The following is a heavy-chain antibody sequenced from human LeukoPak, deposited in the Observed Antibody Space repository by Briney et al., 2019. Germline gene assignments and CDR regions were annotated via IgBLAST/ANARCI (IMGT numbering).Heavy chain of an antibody. V-gene: IGHV3-74*01. CDR1: GFTFSNYW. Sequence: PGWSLRLSCAASGFTFSNYWMHWVRQAPGNGLVWVSRINSDGSSTTYADSVKGRFTISRDNAKNTLYLQMSSLRAEDTAVYYCARDGDYGAFDYWGQGTLVTVSS. CDR2: INSDGSST. J-gene: IGHJ4*02. CDR3: ARDGDYGAFDY. D-gene: IGHD4-17*01.